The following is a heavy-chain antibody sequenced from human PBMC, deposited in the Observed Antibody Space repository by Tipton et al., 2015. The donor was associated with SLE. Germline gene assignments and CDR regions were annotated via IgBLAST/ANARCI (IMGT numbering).Heavy chain of an antibody. D-gene: IGHD4-17*01. CDR1: GGSFSGYY. V-gene: IGHV4-34*01. CDR2: INHSGST. Sequence: TLSLTCAVYGGSFSGYYWSWIREPPGKGLEWIGGINHSGSTNYNPSLKSRVTISVDTSKNQFSLKLSSVTAADTAVYYCASTIYGFDYWGQGTLVTVSS. J-gene: IGHJ4*02. CDR3: ASTIYGFDY.